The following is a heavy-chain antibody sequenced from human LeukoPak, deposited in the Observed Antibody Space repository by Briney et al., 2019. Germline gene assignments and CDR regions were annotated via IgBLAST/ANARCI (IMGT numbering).Heavy chain of an antibody. D-gene: IGHD3-10*01. CDR2: SYPKESEK. V-gene: IGHV1-24*01. CDR3: ASGGSFSYGTGTHY. J-gene: IGHJ4*02. CDR1: GYAVSEVF. Sequence: ASVKVSCKVSGYAVSEVFMHWVRQAPGKGLAWMGGSYPKESEKFYAQNFQGRVTKTEDTSTDTANMKLSSLRSEDTAVYYCASGGSFSYGTGTHYWGPGTLVTVSS.